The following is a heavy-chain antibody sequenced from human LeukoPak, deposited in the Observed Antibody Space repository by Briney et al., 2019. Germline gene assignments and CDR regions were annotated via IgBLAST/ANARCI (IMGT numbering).Heavy chain of an antibody. CDR3: ASHLLQDSSGYPPYYFDY. D-gene: IGHD3-22*01. Sequence: SETLSLTCTVSGGSISSSSYYRAWIRQPPGKELEWVGSIYYSGSTYYNPSLKSRVTISVDTSKNHFSLKLSSVTAADTAVYYCASHLLQDSSGYPPYYFDYWGQGTLVTVSS. CDR2: IYYSGST. J-gene: IGHJ4*02. CDR1: GGSISSSSYY. V-gene: IGHV4-39*01.